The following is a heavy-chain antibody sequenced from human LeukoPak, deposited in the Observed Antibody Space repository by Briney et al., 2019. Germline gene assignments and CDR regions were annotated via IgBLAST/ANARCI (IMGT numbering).Heavy chain of an antibody. V-gene: IGHV3-66*01. CDR1: GFTLSGNY. Sequence: GGSLRLSCAASGFTLSGNYMTWVRQAPAKGLGWGSVIYSGGSTDYADSVKGRFTISTDNSKNMLYLQMNSLRAEDAAVYYCARGELLRSGELYHGLDVWGPGTTVTVS. CDR3: ARGELLRSGELYHGLDV. J-gene: IGHJ6*02. D-gene: IGHD5-12*01. CDR2: IYSGGST.